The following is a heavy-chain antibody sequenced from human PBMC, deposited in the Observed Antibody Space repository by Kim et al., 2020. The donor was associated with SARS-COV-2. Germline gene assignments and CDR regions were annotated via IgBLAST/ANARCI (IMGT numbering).Heavy chain of an antibody. D-gene: IGHD3-10*01. CDR2: IYSGGST. V-gene: IGHV3-53*01. J-gene: IGHJ6*02. CDR3: ARANYYGSGSPNYYYYGMDV. CDR1: GFTVSSNY. Sequence: GGSLRLSCAASGFTVSSNYMSWVRQAPGKGLEWVSVIYSGGSTYYADSVKGRFTISRDNSKNTLYLQMNSLRAEDTAVYYCARANYYGSGSPNYYYYGMDVWGQGTTVTVSS.